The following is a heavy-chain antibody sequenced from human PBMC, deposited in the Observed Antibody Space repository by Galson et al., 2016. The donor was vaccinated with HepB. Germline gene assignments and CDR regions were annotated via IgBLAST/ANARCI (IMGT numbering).Heavy chain of an antibody. V-gene: IGHV3-9*01. CDR3: VKDIKGWLQGFAS. CDR1: GFSFDDYA. J-gene: IGHJ4*02. Sequence: SLRLSCAASGFSFDDYAMHWVRQAPGKGLEWVSGINWNSGGIGYADSVKGRLTISRDNAKNSLYLQMNSLRVEDTALYYCVKDIKGWLQGFASWGQGTLVTVSS. CDR2: INWNSGGI. D-gene: IGHD5-24*01.